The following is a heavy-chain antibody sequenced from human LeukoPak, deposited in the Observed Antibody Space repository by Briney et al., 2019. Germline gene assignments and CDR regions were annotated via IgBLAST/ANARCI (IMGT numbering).Heavy chain of an antibody. CDR1: GGTFSSYA. D-gene: IGHD2-2*01. V-gene: IGHV1-69*01. Sequence: ASVKVSCKASGGTFSSYAISWVRQAPGQGLEWMGGIIPIFGTANYAQKFQGRVTITADESTSTAYMELSSLRSEDTAVYYCARVGYCSSTSCYARGSYAFDIWGQGTMVTVSS. CDR2: IIPIFGTA. CDR3: ARVGYCSSTSCYARGSYAFDI. J-gene: IGHJ3*02.